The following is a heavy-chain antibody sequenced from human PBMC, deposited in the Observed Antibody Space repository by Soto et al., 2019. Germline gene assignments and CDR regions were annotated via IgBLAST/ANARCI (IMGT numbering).Heavy chain of an antibody. Sequence: GGSLRLSCAASGFIFSSYGMTWVRQAPGKGLEWVSVIYSGGSTYYADSVKGRFTISRDNSKNTLYLQMNSLRAEDTAVYYCARVSMPQLFNLHYYFDYWGQGTLVTVSS. J-gene: IGHJ4*02. D-gene: IGHD2-2*01. V-gene: IGHV3-53*01. CDR3: ARVSMPQLFNLHYYFDY. CDR2: IYSGGST. CDR1: GFIFSSYG.